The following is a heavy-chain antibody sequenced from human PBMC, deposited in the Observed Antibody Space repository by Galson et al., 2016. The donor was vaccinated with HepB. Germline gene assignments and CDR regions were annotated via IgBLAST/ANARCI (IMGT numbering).Heavy chain of an antibody. J-gene: IGHJ4*02. Sequence: SVKVSCKASGYTFNTYGTTWVRQAPGQGLEWMGWISVYTGKINYAQNFQGRVTMTTDTFRSSVYMELRSLRSDDTAVYYCARGDGIVVDFDYWGQGTLVTVSS. V-gene: IGHV1-18*01. CDR1: GYTFNTYG. CDR3: ARGDGIVVDFDY. CDR2: ISVYTGKI. D-gene: IGHD3-22*01.